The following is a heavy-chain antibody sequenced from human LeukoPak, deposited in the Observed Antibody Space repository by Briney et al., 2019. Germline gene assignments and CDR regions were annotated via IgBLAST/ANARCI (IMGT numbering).Heavy chain of an antibody. CDR2: INPSGGST. V-gene: IGHV1-46*01. J-gene: IGHJ4*02. CDR1: GYTFTSYY. Sequence: ASVKVSCKASGYTFTSYYMHWVRQAPGQGLEWMGIINPSGGSTSYAQKFQSRVTMTRDMSTSTVYMELSSLRSEDTAVYYCATEYCSGGSCYSGFDYWGQGTLVTVSS. D-gene: IGHD2-15*01. CDR3: ATEYCSGGSCYSGFDY.